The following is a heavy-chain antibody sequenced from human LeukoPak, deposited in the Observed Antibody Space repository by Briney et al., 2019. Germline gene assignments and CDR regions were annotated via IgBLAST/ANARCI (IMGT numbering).Heavy chain of an antibody. Sequence: GGSLRLSCAASGFTLSSAWMSWVRQAPGKGLEWVGRIKSRSDGETADFAAPVKGRFTISRDDSKTTLYLQMHSLNTEDTAVYYCTTDLGITLIRGVIVSWGQGTLVTVSS. CDR1: GFTLSSAW. V-gene: IGHV3-15*01. CDR2: IKSRSDGETA. CDR3: TTDLGITLIRGVIVS. J-gene: IGHJ4*02. D-gene: IGHD3-10*01.